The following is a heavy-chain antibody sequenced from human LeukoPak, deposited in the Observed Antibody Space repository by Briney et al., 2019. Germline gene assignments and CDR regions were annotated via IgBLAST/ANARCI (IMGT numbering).Heavy chain of an antibody. V-gene: IGHV4-30-2*01. CDR3: ARGSGAAANY. D-gene: IGHD6-13*01. Sequence: SETLSLTRTVSGGSISSGGYYWSWIRQPPGKGLEWIGYIYHSGSTYYNPSLKSRVTISVDRSKNQFSLKLSSVTAADTAVYYCARGSGAAANYWGQGTLVTVSS. J-gene: IGHJ4*02. CDR1: GGSISSGGYY. CDR2: IYHSGST.